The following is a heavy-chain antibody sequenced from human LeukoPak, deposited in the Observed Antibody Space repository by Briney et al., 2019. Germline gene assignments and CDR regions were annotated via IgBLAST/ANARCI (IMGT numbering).Heavy chain of an antibody. V-gene: IGHV5-51*01. CDR2: IHSADSNT. CDR3: ARSSDSSGFPDLNY. CDR1: GYSFTNYW. D-gene: IGHD3-22*01. Sequence: GESLKISCKDSGYSFTNYWIGWVRQMPGKGLEWMGIIHSADSNTKYSPSFQGQVTISADKSISTAYLQWSSLKASDTAMYYCARSSDSSGFPDLNYWGQGTLVTVSS. J-gene: IGHJ4*02.